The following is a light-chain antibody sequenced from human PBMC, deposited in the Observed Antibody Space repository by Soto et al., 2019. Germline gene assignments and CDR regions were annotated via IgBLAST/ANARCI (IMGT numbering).Light chain of an antibody. CDR3: QQYHSYSPFT. Sequence: DIQMTQSPSTLSASVGDRVTVTCRTSQSISSWLAWYQQKPGKAPKLLIYDASSLESGVPSRFSGSGSGTEFTLTFSSLQPGDFATYYCQQYHSYSPFTFGPGTKVDIK. CDR1: QSISSW. V-gene: IGKV1-5*01. J-gene: IGKJ3*01. CDR2: DAS.